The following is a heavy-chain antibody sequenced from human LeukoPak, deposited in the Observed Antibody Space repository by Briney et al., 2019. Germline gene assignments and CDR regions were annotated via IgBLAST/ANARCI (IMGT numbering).Heavy chain of an antibody. V-gene: IGHV1-69*10. CDR2: IIPILGIT. CDR1: GGTFSSYA. D-gene: IGHD6-13*01. CDR3: ARDWEAAPDTGDVDF. J-gene: IGHJ4*02. Sequence: SVKVSCKASGGTFSSYAISWVRRAPGQGLEWMGGIIPILGITNYAQKFQGRVTITADKSTSTAYMELSSLRSEDTAVYYCARDWEAAPDTGDVDFWGQGTLVTVSS.